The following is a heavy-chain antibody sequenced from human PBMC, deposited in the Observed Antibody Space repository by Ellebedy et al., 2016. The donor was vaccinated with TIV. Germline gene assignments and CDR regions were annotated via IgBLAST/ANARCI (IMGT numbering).Heavy chain of an antibody. CDR2: IYYSGST. J-gene: IGHJ5*02. Sequence: MPSETLSLTCTVSGGSISSGGYYWSWIRQHPGKGLEWIGYIYYSGSTYYNPSLKSRVTISVDTSKNQFSLKLSSVTAADTAVYYCARRANMVRGVIGAGFDPWGQGTLVTVSS. V-gene: IGHV4-31*03. CDR1: GGSISSGGYY. CDR3: ARRANMVRGVIGAGFDP. D-gene: IGHD3-10*01.